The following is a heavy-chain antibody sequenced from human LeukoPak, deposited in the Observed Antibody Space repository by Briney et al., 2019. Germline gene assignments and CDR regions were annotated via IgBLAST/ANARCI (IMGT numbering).Heavy chain of an antibody. CDR3: ARGPDVYSSSWYGGGMDV. CDR1: GGSFSGYY. V-gene: IGHV4-34*01. Sequence: SETLSLTCAVYGGSFSGYYWSWIRQPPGKGLEWNGDINHSGSTNYNPSLKSRVTISVDTSKNQFSLKLSSATAADTAVYYCARGPDVYSSSWYGGGMDVWGQGTTVTVSS. D-gene: IGHD6-13*01. J-gene: IGHJ6*02. CDR2: INHSGST.